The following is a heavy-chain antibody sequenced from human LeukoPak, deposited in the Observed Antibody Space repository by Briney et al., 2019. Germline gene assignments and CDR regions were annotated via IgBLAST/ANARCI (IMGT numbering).Heavy chain of an antibody. Sequence: SETLSLTCTVSGGSISNYYWSWLRQPPGKGLEWIGYIYFSGSTNYNPSLKSRVTISVDTSKNQFSLKLSSVTAADTAVYYCAREDTYYYYVDVWGKGTTVTVSS. V-gene: IGHV4-59*01. CDR1: GGSISNYY. J-gene: IGHJ6*03. CDR2: IYFSGST. D-gene: IGHD5-18*01. CDR3: AREDTYYYYVDV.